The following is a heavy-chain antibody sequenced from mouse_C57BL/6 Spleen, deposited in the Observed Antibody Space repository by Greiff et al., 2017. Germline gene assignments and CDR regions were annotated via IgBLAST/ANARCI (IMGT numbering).Heavy chain of an antibody. V-gene: IGHV14-4*01. CDR1: GFNIKDDY. Sequence: EVQGVESGAELVRPGASVKLSCTASGFNIKDDYMHWVKQRPEQGLEWIGWIDPENGDTEYASKFQGKATITADTSSNTAYLQLSSLTSEDTAVYYCTTRLITTVHWGQGTTLTVSS. CDR3: TTRLITTVH. CDR2: IDPENGDT. D-gene: IGHD1-1*01. J-gene: IGHJ2*01.